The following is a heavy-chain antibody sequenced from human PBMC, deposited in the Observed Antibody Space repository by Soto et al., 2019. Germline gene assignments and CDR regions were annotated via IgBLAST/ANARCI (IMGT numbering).Heavy chain of an antibody. CDR2: ISAYNGNT. CDR3: ARVGYYDFWSNYYGMDV. V-gene: IGHV1-18*01. Sequence: GASVKVSCQASGYTFTSYGISWVRQAPGQGLEWMGWISAYNGNTNYAQKLQGRVTMTTDTSTSTAYMELRSLRSDDTAVYYCARVGYYDFWSNYYGMDVWGQGTTVTVSS. D-gene: IGHD3-3*01. J-gene: IGHJ6*02. CDR1: GYTFTSYG.